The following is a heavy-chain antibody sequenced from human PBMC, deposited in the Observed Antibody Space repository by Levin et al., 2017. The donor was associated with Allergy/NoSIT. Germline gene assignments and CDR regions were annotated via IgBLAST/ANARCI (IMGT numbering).Heavy chain of an antibody. V-gene: IGHV1-2*04. Sequence: ASVKVSCKASGYTFTGYYMHWVRQAPGQGLEWMGWINPNSGGTNYAQKFQGWVTMTRDTSISTAYMELSRLRSDDTAVYYCARLAVAGMVGWFDPWGQGTLVTVSS. J-gene: IGHJ5*02. CDR3: ARLAVAGMVGWFDP. CDR1: GYTFTGYY. CDR2: INPNSGGT. D-gene: IGHD6-19*01.